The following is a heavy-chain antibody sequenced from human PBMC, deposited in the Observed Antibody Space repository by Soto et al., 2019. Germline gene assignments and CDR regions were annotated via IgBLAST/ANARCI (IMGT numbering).Heavy chain of an antibody. V-gene: IGHV4-30-2*01. D-gene: IGHD3-16*01. J-gene: IGHJ6*02. CDR3: ARGGGRTTYYYYGMDV. CDR1: GGSISSGGYS. CDR2: IYHSGST. Sequence: SETLSLTCAVSGGSISSGGYSWSWIRQPPGKGLEWIGYIYHSGSTYYNPSLKSRVTISVDRSKNQFSLKLSSVTAADTAVYYCARGGGRTTYYYYGMDVWGQGTTVTVS.